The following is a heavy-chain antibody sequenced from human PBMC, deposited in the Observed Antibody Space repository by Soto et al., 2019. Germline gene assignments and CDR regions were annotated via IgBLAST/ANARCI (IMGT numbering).Heavy chain of an antibody. CDR2: IIPVFGRP. V-gene: IGHV1-69*13. D-gene: IGHD5-12*01. CDR1: GGSFSSFG. J-gene: IGHJ1*01. CDR3: AREGGGYNL. Sequence: SVKVSCKASGGSFSSFGISWVRQAPGQGLEWMGGIIPVFGRPNYAQRFRGRLTITADESTNTVYLELIDLRSEDTAVYYCAREGGGYNLWGQGTQVTVSS.